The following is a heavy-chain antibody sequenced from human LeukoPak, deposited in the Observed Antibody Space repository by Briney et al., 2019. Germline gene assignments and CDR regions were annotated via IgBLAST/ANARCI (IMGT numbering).Heavy chain of an antibody. V-gene: IGHV3-23*01. CDR2: ISGSGAST. CDR1: GFVFRTYA. Sequence: GGSLRLSCAASGFVFRTYAMSWVRQAPGRGLEWVSAISGSGASTYYADSVKGRFSISRDNSQQSLFLQMNSVRAGDTAVYYCAKDVVAAAEGFFDYWGQGTLVTVSS. D-gene: IGHD6-13*01. CDR3: AKDVVAAAEGFFDY. J-gene: IGHJ4*02.